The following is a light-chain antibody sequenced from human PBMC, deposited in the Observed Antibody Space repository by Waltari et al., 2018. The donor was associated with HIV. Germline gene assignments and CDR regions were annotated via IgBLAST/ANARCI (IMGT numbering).Light chain of an antibody. Sequence: DVQMTQSPSSLSASVGDRVTITCRASQGIGSFLNWYQQEPGKAPRLLIYAASRLQSGVPSRFSGSGSGTDFSLTITSLQPEDFATYYCQQSYTTPWTFGQGTKVENK. CDR1: QGIGSF. CDR3: QQSYTTPWT. J-gene: IGKJ1*01. V-gene: IGKV1-39*01. CDR2: AAS.